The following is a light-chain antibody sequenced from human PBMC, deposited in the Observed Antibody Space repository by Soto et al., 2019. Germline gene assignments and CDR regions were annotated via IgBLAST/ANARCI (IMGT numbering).Light chain of an antibody. CDR1: SSNIGSNT. J-gene: IGLJ1*01. V-gene: IGLV1-44*01. Sequence: QSVLTQPPSASVTPGQRVTISCSGSSSNIGSNTVNWYQQLPGTAPKLLIYSNNQRPSGVPDRFSGSKSGTSASLAISGLQSEDEADYYCAAWDDSLNGGYVFGNGTKVTVL. CDR2: SNN. CDR3: AAWDDSLNGGYV.